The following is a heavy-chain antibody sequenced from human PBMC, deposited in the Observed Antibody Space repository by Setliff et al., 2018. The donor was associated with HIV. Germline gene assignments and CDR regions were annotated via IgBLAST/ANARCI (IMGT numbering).Heavy chain of an antibody. Sequence: PSETLSLTCAVSGGSISSRNWLSWVRQPPGKGLEWIGEISHSGSTNYNPSLNSRFPISVDKSTNQFSLQLTSVTAADTAVYYCARPRRVRSRAWYWLDIWGKGTLVTVCS. V-gene: IGHV4-4*02. J-gene: IGHJ5*02. D-gene: IGHD6-19*01. CDR2: ISHSGST. CDR1: GGSISSRNW. CDR3: ARPRRVRSRAWYWLDI.